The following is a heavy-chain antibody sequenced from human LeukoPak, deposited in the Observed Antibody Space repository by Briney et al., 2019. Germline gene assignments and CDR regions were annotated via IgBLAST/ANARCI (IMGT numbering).Heavy chain of an antibody. CDR3: AKVRSDITMIVDSFDY. J-gene: IGHJ4*02. V-gene: IGHV3-23*01. D-gene: IGHD3-22*01. Sequence: GGSLRLSCAASGFTFSSYAMSWVRQAPGKGQEWVSAISGSGGSTYYADSVKGRFTISRDNSKNTLYLQMNSLRAEDTAVYYCAKVRSDITMIVDSFDYWGQGTLVTVSS. CDR2: ISGSGGST. CDR1: GFTFSSYA.